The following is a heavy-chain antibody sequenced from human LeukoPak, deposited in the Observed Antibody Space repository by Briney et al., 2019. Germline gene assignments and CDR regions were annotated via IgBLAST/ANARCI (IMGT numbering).Heavy chain of an antibody. CDR3: ARRYYYDSSVYYPLDH. J-gene: IGHJ4*02. V-gene: IGHV3-21*01. CDR1: GFTFSSYS. CDR2: ISSSSSYI. D-gene: IGHD3-22*01. Sequence: SGGSLRLSCAASGFTFSSYSMSWVRQAPGKGLEWVSSISSSSSYIYYADSVKGRFTISRDNAKNSLYLEMNSLRAEDTAVYYCARRYYYDSSVYYPLDHWGQGTLVTVSP.